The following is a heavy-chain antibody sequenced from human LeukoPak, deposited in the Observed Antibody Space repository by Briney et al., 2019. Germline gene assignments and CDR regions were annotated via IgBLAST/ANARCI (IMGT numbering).Heavy chain of an antibody. J-gene: IGHJ4*02. CDR3: AKDRDKFCGGDCYPLDY. V-gene: IGHV3-30*02. CDR1: GFTFSSYG. D-gene: IGHD2-21*01. CDR2: IRYDGSNK. Sequence: GGSLRLSCAASGFTFSSYGMHWVRQAPGKGLEWVAFIRYDGSNKCYADSVKGRFTISRDNSKNTLYLQMNSLRAEDTAVYYCAKDRDKFCGGDCYPLDYWGQGTLVTVSS.